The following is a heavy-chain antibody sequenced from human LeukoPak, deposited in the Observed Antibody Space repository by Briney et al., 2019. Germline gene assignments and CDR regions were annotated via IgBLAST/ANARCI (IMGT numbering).Heavy chain of an antibody. CDR1: GFTFSSFG. CDR2: IWYDGSKK. V-gene: IGHV3-33*01. CDR3: ARVANITTFGRDV. D-gene: IGHD3-9*01. Sequence: PGGSLRLSCAASGFTFSSFGTHWVRQAPGKGLEWVAVIWYDGSKKYYADSVKGRFTISRDNSKNTLYLQMSSLRGEDTSVYYCARVANITTFGRDVWGQGTTVTVSS. J-gene: IGHJ6*02.